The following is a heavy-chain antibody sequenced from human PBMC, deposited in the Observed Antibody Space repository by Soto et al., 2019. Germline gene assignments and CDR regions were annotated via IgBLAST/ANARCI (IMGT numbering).Heavy chain of an antibody. CDR3: ARDYDDVWGSYRLTSWFDP. J-gene: IGHJ5*02. V-gene: IGHV1-69*12. Sequence: QVQLVQSGAEVKKPGSSVKVSCKASGGTFSSYAISWVRQAPGQGLEWMGGIIPIFGTANYAQKFQGRVTITADESTRKAYMELSSMRSEDTAVYYCARDYDDVWGSYRLTSWFDPWGQGTLVTVSS. CDR2: IIPIFGTA. D-gene: IGHD3-16*02. CDR1: GGTFSSYA.